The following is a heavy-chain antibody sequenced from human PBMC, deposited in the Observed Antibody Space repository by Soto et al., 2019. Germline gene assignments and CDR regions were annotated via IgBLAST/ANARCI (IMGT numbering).Heavy chain of an antibody. CDR2: IYKSATT. J-gene: IGHJ5*01. Sequence: SETLSLTCSVSGDSISTVDYFWAWIRQPPGQALEYIGYIYKSATTYYNPSFESRVAISLGTSKSQFSLNVTSVTAADTAVYFCARGRYCLTGRCFPNWFDSWGQGTLVTVSS. V-gene: IGHV4-30-4*01. D-gene: IGHD2-15*01. CDR3: ARGRYCLTGRCFPNWFDS. CDR1: GDSISTVDYF.